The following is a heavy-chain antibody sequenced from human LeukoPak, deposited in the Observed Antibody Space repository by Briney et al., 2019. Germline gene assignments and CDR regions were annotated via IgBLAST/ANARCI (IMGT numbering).Heavy chain of an antibody. V-gene: IGHV4-34*01. CDR3: ARSASTTDYYYYYMDV. CDR2: MNHSGST. CDR1: GGSFSGYY. D-gene: IGHD4-17*01. Sequence: PSETLSLTCAVYGGSFSGYYWSWIRRPPGKGVEWIGEMNHSGSTNYNPSLKSRVTISVDTSKNQFSLKLSSVTAADTAVYYCARSASTTDYYYYYMDVWGKGTTVTVSS. J-gene: IGHJ6*03.